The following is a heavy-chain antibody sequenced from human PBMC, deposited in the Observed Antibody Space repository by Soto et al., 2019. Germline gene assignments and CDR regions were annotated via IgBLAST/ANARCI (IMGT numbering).Heavy chain of an antibody. CDR2: IYYSGST. CDR1: GGSISSYY. CDR3: ARDTLRVADAPPAYGMDV. D-gene: IGHD2-15*01. J-gene: IGHJ6*02. Sequence: SETLSLTCTVSGGSISSYYWSWIRQPPGKGLEWIGYIYYSGSTNYNPSLKSRVTISVDTSKNQFSLKLSSVTAADTAVYYCARDTLRVADAPPAYGMDVWGQGTTVTVSS. V-gene: IGHV4-59*01.